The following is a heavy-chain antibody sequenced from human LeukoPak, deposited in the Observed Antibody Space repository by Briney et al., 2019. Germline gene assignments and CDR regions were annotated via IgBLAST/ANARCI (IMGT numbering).Heavy chain of an antibody. J-gene: IGHJ4*02. CDR1: GYTFTAYY. CDR2: INPNSGGT. D-gene: IGHD5-18*01. Sequence: ASVKVSCKASGYTFTAYYMHWMRQAPGQGPEWMGWINPNSGGTNYAQKFQGRVTMTRDTSISTAYMELSSLRSDDTAVYYCARAKVIVPDYWGQGTLVTVSS. CDR3: ARAKVIVPDY. V-gene: IGHV1-2*02.